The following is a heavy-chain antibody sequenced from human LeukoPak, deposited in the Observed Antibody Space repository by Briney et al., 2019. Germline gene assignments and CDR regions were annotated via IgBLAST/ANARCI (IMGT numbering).Heavy chain of an antibody. CDR1: GYSFTSYW. J-gene: IGHJ4*02. D-gene: IGHD3-22*01. Sequence: GESLKISCKGSGYSFTSYWIGWVRQMPGKGLEWMGIIYPGDSDTRYSPSFQGQVTISADKSISTAYLQWSSLKASDTAMYYCARLKAGSYYYDSSGYYSGARYFDYWGQGTLVTVSS. CDR2: IYPGDSDT. V-gene: IGHV5-51*01. CDR3: ARLKAGSYYYDSSGYYSGARYFDY.